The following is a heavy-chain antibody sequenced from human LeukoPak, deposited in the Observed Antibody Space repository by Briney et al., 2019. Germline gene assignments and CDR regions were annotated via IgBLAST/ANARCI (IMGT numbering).Heavy chain of an antibody. CDR1: GYSVSSDYI. J-gene: IGHJ1*01. CDR2: IHHSGDT. CDR3: ARAEVADLGF. D-gene: IGHD5-12*01. Sequence: AETLSLTCSVSGYSVSSDYIWGWIRPSAGEWLEWMGNIHHSGDTFYNPSLKSRVYISLDSPKHPFSLWLSSIIATDTAFYLWARAEVADLGFWGPGILVTVSS. V-gene: IGHV4-38-2*02.